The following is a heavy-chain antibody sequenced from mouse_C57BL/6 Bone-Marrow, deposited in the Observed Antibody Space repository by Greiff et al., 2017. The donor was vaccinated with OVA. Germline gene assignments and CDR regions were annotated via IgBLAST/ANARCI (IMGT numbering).Heavy chain of an antibody. CDR2: ISDGGSYT. CDR3: ARSYYSNSNWYFDV. J-gene: IGHJ1*03. CDR1: GFTFSSYA. Sequence: EVMLVESGGGLVKPGGSLKLSCAASGFTFSSYAMSWVRQTPEKRLEWVATISDGGSYTYYPDNVKGRFTISRDNAKNNLYLQMSHLTSEDTAMYYCARSYYSNSNWYFDVWGTGTTVTVSS. V-gene: IGHV5-4*03. D-gene: IGHD2-5*01.